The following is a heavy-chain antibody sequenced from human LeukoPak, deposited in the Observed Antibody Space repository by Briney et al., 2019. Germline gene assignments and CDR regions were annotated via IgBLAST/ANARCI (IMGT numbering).Heavy chain of an antibody. CDR3: ARDEFQMATISAAY. J-gene: IGHJ4*02. CDR1: GFTFSRHS. D-gene: IGHD5-12*01. V-gene: IGHV3-21*01. Sequence: GGSLRLFCAASGFTFSRHSMNWGRQAPGKGVEWVSSISSSSSYIYYADSVKGRFTISRDNAKNSLYLQMNSLRAEDTAVYYCARDEFQMATISAAYWGQGTLVTVSS. CDR2: ISSSSSYI.